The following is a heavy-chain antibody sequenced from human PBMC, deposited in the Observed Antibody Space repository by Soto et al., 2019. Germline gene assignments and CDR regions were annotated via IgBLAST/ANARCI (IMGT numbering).Heavy chain of an antibody. J-gene: IGHJ5*02. Sequence: QVQLVQSGAEVKKPGASVKVSCKASGYTFTSYGISWVRQAPGQGLEWMGWISAYNGNTNYAQKLQGRVTMTTDTSTSTAYMELRSLRSDTAVYYCARVGRENWFDPWGQGTLVTVSS. CDR3: ARVGRENWFDP. CDR1: GYTFTSYG. V-gene: IGHV1-18*04. CDR2: ISAYNGNT.